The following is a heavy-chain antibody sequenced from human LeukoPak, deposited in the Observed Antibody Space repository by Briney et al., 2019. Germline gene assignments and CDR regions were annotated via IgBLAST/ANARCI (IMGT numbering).Heavy chain of an antibody. D-gene: IGHD3-22*01. Sequence: ASVKVSCKASGYTFTNYDINWVRQATGRGLEWMGWMNPNSDNTGYAQKFQGRVTMTRNTSISTAYMELSSLRSEDTAVYYCARGDLRSDYYDSSGYYWDAFDIWGQGTMVTVSS. CDR1: GYTFTNYD. V-gene: IGHV1-8*01. J-gene: IGHJ3*02. CDR3: ARGDLRSDYYDSSGYYWDAFDI. CDR2: MNPNSDNT.